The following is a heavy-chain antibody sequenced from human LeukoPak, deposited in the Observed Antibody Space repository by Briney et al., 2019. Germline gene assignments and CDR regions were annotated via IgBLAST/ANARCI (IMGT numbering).Heavy chain of an antibody. Sequence: GGSLRLSCAASGFTVSSNYMTWVRQAPGQGLEWVTLIYSGGYTYYADSVKGRFTISRDKSKNTLYLQTNSLRAADTAVYYCARVLRLYADYLHPGAFDIWGQGTMVTVSS. CDR2: IYSGGYT. CDR3: ARVLRLYADYLHPGAFDI. D-gene: IGHD4/OR15-4a*01. V-gene: IGHV3-66*01. CDR1: GFTVSSNY. J-gene: IGHJ3*02.